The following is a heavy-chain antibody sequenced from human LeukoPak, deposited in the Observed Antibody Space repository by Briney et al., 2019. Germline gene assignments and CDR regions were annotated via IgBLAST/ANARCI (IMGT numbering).Heavy chain of an antibody. J-gene: IGHJ4*02. V-gene: IGHV4-39*07. CDR1: GGSISSSSYY. CDR3: ATNLYGSGNYFAY. D-gene: IGHD3-10*01. CDR2: IYYSGST. Sequence: PSETLSLTCTVSGGSISSSSYYWGWIRQPPGKGLEWIGSIYYSGSTYYNPSLKSRVTISVDTPKNQFSLKLTSVTAADTVVYYCATNLYGSGNYFAYWGQGTLVTVSS.